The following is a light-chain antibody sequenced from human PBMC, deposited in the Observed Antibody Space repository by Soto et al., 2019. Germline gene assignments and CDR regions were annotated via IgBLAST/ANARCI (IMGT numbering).Light chain of an antibody. Sequence: EIVLTQSPGTLSLSPGERATLSCRASQSVGNSYLAWYQQKPGQAPRLLIYGASSRATGIPDRFSGSGSGTDFTITISRLEPEDFGVYYCQQYGGSPPVTFGGGTKVEI. J-gene: IGKJ4*01. CDR2: GAS. CDR1: QSVGNSY. V-gene: IGKV3-20*01. CDR3: QQYGGSPPVT.